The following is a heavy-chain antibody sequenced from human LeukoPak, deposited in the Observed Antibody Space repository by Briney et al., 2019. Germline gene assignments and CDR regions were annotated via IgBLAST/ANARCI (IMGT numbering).Heavy chain of an antibody. CDR2: ISSSSSYT. J-gene: IGHJ3*02. Sequence: PGGSLTLSCAASGFTFSDYYMSWIRQAPGNGLEWVSYISSSSSYTNYADSVKGRFTISRDNAKNSLYLQMNSLRAEDTAVYYCARDRHAVVTESNDAFDIWGQGKMVTVSS. CDR3: ARDRHAVVTESNDAFDI. V-gene: IGHV3-11*05. D-gene: IGHD2-21*02. CDR1: GFTFSDYY.